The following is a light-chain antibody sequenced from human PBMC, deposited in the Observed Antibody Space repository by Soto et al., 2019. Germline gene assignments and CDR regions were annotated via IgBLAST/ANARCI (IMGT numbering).Light chain of an antibody. Sequence: EIVLTQSPGTLSLSPGERATLSCRASQSVSSTYLAWYQQKPGQAPRLLIFATSSRATGIPDRFSGSGSGTDFTLTISRLEPEDFAVYYCQQYSRSPWTFGQGTNVEVK. CDR2: ATS. V-gene: IGKV3-20*01. CDR1: QSVSSTY. J-gene: IGKJ1*01. CDR3: QQYSRSPWT.